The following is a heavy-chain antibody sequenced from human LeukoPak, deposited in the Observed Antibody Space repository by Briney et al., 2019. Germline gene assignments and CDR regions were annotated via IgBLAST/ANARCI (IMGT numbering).Heavy chain of an antibody. CDR1: GYTFTSHD. D-gene: IGHD5-12*01. J-gene: IGHJ6*02. V-gene: IGHV1-8*01. Sequence: ASVKVSCKASGYTFTSHDINWVRQATGQGLEWMGWMNPNSGNTGYAQKFQGRVTMTEDTSTDTAYMELSSLRSEDTAVYYCATSPTRGYEKTYYYYGMDVWGQGTTVTVSS. CDR2: MNPNSGNT. CDR3: ATSPTRGYEKTYYYYGMDV.